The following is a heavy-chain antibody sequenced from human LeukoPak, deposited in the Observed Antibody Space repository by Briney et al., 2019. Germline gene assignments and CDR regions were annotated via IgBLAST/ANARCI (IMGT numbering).Heavy chain of an antibody. J-gene: IGHJ3*02. D-gene: IGHD3-9*01. CDR3: AKSKYYDILTDAFDI. CDR2: ITPGGGT. V-gene: IGHV3-23*01. CDR1: EFTFSSYV. Sequence: GGSLRLSCAASEFTFSSYVMAWVRQAPGKGLEWVSTITPGGGTYYADSVKGRFTISRGSSKNTLYLQMKSLRAEDTAVYYCAKSKYYDILTDAFDIWGQGTMVTVS.